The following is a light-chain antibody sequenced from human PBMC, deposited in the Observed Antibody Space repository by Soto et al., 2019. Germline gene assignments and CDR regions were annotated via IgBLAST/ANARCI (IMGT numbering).Light chain of an antibody. J-gene: IGLJ1*01. CDR3: CSYAGSSTFGAV. V-gene: IGLV2-23*03. Sequence: QSVLTQPASVSGSPGQSITISCTGTSSDVGSYNLVSRYQQHPGKAPKLMIYEGSKRPSGVSNRFSGSKSGNTASLTISGLQAEDEADYYCCSYAGSSTFGAVFGTGTKVTV. CDR2: EGS. CDR1: SSDVGSYNL.